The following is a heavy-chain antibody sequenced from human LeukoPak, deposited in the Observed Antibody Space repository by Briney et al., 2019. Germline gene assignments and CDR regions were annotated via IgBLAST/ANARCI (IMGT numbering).Heavy chain of an antibody. D-gene: IGHD6-13*01. Sequence: PGGSLRLSCAASGFTFSGYEMNWVRQAPGKGLEWVSYISSSGSTIYYADSVKGRFTISRDNAKNSLYLQMNSLRAEDTALYYCARSRLDSSSWYVVGDYWGQGTLVTVSS. CDR1: GFTFSGYE. CDR3: ARSRLDSSSWYVVGDY. CDR2: ISSSGSTI. J-gene: IGHJ4*02. V-gene: IGHV3-48*03.